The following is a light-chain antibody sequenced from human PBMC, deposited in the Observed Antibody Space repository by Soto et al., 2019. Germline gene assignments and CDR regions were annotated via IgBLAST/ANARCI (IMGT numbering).Light chain of an antibody. V-gene: IGKV3-20*01. CDR3: QQYGSSRT. CDR1: QSVSSSY. CDR2: GAS. Sequence: EIVLTQSPGTLSLSPGERATLSCRASQSVSSSYLAWYQQKPGQAPRPLIYGASSRATGIPDRFSVSGSWTDFTLTISSLEPEDFAVYDCQQYGSSRTFGQGTKVEIK. J-gene: IGKJ1*01.